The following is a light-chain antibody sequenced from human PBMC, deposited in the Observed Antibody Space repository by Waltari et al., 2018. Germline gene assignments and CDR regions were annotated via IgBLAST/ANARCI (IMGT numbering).Light chain of an antibody. CDR2: WAS. J-gene: IGKJ2*01. Sequence: DIVLPQSPVSLAVSLGERVAINCRSNRSFLHISNNENYLSWYQQKPGQPHRPLIFWASTRESGVTDRFSGIGSGTDFTLTINSLQAEDMAVYYCQQYYNTPYPFGQGTKLGIK. V-gene: IGKV4-1*01. CDR1: RSFLHISNNENY. CDR3: QQYYNTPYP.